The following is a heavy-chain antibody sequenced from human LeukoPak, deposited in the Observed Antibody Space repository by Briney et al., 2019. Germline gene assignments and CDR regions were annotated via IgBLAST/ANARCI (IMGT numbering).Heavy chain of an antibody. CDR2: IYYSGST. CDR3: ASWLYDYVWGSYRFDY. Sequence: SETLSLTCTVSGGSISSYYWSWIRQPPGKGLEWIGYIYYSGSTNYNPSLKSRVTISVDTSKNQFSLKLSSVTAADTAVYYCASWLYDYVWGSYRFDYWGQGTLVTVSS. V-gene: IGHV4-59*12. J-gene: IGHJ4*02. D-gene: IGHD3-16*02. CDR1: GGSISSYY.